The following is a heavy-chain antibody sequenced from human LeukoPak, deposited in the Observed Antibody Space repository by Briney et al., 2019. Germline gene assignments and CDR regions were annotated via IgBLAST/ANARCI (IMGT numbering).Heavy chain of an antibody. CDR3: ARDQFIAAAGTGAFDI. Sequence: PSETLSLTCPVSGGSISSYYWSWIRQPAGKGLEWIGRIYTSGSTNYNPSLKSRVTMSVDTSKNRFSLKLSSVTAADTAVYYCARDQFIAAAGTGAFDIWGQGTMVTVSS. J-gene: IGHJ3*02. CDR2: IYTSGST. CDR1: GGSISSYY. V-gene: IGHV4-4*07. D-gene: IGHD6-13*01.